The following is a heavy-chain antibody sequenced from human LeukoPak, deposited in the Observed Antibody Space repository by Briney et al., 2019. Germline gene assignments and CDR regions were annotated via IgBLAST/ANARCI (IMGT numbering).Heavy chain of an antibody. CDR3: AKGGS. J-gene: IGHJ4*02. Sequence: PGESLRLSCAASGFTFSSYAMSWVRQPQGQGLEWVSAMSGSGGSTYYANSVKGRFTISRDNSRNTLYLQMNSQRAEDTAVYYCAKGGSWGQGTLVTVSS. D-gene: IGHD5-12*01. CDR1: GFTFSSYA. V-gene: IGHV3-23*01. CDR2: MSGSGGST.